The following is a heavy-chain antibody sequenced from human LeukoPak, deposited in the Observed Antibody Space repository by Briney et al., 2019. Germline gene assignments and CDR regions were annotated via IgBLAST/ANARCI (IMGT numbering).Heavy chain of an antibody. D-gene: IGHD3-10*01. Sequence: SETLSLTCTVSGGSISSSSYYWGWIRQPPGKGLEWIGRIYYSGSTYYNPSLKSRVTISVDTSKNQFSLKLSSVTAADTAVYYCARLHRSLSIRMVRVYYFDYWGQGTLVTVSS. CDR1: GGSISSSSYY. V-gene: IGHV4-39*01. CDR3: ARLHRSLSIRMVRVYYFDY. CDR2: IYYSGST. J-gene: IGHJ4*02.